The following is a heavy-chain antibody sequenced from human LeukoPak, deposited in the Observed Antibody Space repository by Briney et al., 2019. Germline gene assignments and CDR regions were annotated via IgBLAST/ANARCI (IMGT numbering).Heavy chain of an antibody. CDR3: ARGSITIFGVVTPGYYYGMDV. Sequence: ASVKVSCKASGGAFSSYAISWVRQAPGQGLEWMGRIIPILGIANYAQKFQGRVTITADKSTSTAYMELSSLRSEDTAVYYCARGSITIFGVVTPGYYYGMDVWGQGTTVTVSS. D-gene: IGHD3-3*01. V-gene: IGHV1-69*04. CDR2: IIPILGIA. CDR1: GGAFSSYA. J-gene: IGHJ6*02.